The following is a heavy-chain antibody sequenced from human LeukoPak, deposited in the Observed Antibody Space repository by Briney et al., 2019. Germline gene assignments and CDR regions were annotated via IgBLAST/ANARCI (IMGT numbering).Heavy chain of an antibody. CDR1: GFTSSGYA. Sequence: GGSLRLSCAASGFTSSGYAMGWVRQAPGKGLEWVSTISGTGSNTYYADSVKGRFTISRDSSKNTLYLQMNSLRDEDTALYFCAARPPRIVAGPFDYWGQGILVTVSS. D-gene: IGHD5-12*01. J-gene: IGHJ4*02. CDR3: AARPPRIVAGPFDY. CDR2: ISGTGSNT. V-gene: IGHV3-23*01.